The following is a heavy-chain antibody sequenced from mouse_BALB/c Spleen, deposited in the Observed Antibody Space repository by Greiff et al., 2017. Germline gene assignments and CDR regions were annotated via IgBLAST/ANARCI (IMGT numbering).Heavy chain of an antibody. CDR1: GFTFSSYT. CDR3: ARHRSSYSYAMDY. V-gene: IGHV5-12-2*01. J-gene: IGHJ4*01. D-gene: IGHD1-1*01. Sequence: EVKLVESGGGLVQPGGSLKLSCAASGFTFSSYTMSWVRQTPEKRLEWVAYISNGGGSTYYPDTVKGRFTISRDNAKNTLYLQMSSLKSEDTAMYYCARHRSSYSYAMDYWGQGTSVTVSS. CDR2: ISNGGGST.